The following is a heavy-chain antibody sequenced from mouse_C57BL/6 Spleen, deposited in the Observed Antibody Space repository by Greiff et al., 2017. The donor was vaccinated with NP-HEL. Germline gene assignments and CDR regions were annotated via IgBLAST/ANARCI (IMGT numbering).Heavy chain of an antibody. V-gene: IGHV5-17*01. D-gene: IGHD2-4*01. CDR1: GFTFSDYG. J-gene: IGHJ4*01. CDR3: ARRNDYDYAMDY. Sequence: EVQLQQSGGGLVKPGGSLKLSCAASGFTFSDYGMHWVRQAPEKGLEWVAYISSGSSTIYYADTMKGRFTISRDNAKNTLFLQMTSLRSEDTAMYYCARRNDYDYAMDYWGQGTSVTVSS. CDR2: ISSGSSTI.